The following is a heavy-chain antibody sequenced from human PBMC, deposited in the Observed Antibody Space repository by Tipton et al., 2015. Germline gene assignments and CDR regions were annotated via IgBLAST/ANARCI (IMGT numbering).Heavy chain of an antibody. J-gene: IGHJ6*02. CDR2: IQYSGST. CDR1: GYPINSDYY. V-gene: IGHV4-61*01. CDR3: ARDLEHGMDV. Sequence: GLVKPSETLSLTCGVSGYPINSDYYWGWIRQPPGKELEWIGYIQYSGSTNYNPSLKSRITISLNTSKNQFSLKMSSMTAADTAVYFCARDLEHGMDVWGQGTTVTVS.